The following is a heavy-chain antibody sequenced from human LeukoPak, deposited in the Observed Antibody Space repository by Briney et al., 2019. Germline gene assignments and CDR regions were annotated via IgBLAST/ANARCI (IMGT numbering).Heavy chain of an antibody. V-gene: IGHV3-48*01. CDR2: ISRSSTTK. Sequence: PGGSLRLSCVGSGFTFSSYSMNWVRQAPGKGLEWVSYISRSSTTKHYADSVKGRFTISRDNAKNSLYLQMNSLRAEDTAVYYCARDVGLEGDSGQGTLVTVSS. CDR1: GFTFSSYS. J-gene: IGHJ4*02. CDR3: ARDVGLEGD. D-gene: IGHD1-1*01.